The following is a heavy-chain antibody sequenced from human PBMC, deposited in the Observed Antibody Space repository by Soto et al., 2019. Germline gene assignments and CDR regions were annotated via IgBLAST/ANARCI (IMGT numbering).Heavy chain of an antibody. CDR3: AKDLITMIVADDAFDI. CDR1: GFTFSSYA. V-gene: IGHV3-23*01. J-gene: IGHJ3*02. CDR2: ISGSGGST. Sequence: GGSLRLSCAASGFTFSSYAMSWVRQAPGKGLEWVSAISGSGGSTYYADSVKGRFTISRDNSKNTLYLQMNSLRAEDTAVYYCAKDLITMIVADDAFDIWGQGTMVTVS. D-gene: IGHD3-22*01.